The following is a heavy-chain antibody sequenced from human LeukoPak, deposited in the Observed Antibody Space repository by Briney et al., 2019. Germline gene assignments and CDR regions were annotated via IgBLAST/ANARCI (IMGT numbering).Heavy chain of an antibody. J-gene: IGHJ6*02. CDR3: ARDHPPPGYSSSWSYYYYYGMDV. V-gene: IGHV1-8*01. CDR2: MNPNIGNT. Sequence: ASVKVSCKASGYTFTSYDINWVRQATGQGLEWMGWMNPNIGNTGYAQKFQGRVTMTRNTSISTAYMELSSLRSEDTAVYYCARDHPPPGYSSSWSYYYYYGMDVWGQGTTVTVSS. CDR1: GYTFTSYD. D-gene: IGHD6-13*01.